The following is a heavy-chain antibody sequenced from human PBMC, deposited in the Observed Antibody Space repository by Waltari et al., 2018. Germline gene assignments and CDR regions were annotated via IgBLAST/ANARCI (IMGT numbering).Heavy chain of an antibody. D-gene: IGHD3-3*01. CDR2: VKSDGSDT. CDR3: TRGPRTGNYEYGLDV. CDR1: GFTFSAYW. Sequence: EVQLLESGGGLVQPGESLRLSCAASGFTFSAYWIHWVRQAPGKGLVWVSRVKSDGSDTDSADFAKGRFTISRDNAKNTLYLQMKGLRGDDTAIYYCTRGPRTGNYEYGLDVWGQGTMVTVSS. J-gene: IGHJ3*01. V-gene: IGHV3-74*01.